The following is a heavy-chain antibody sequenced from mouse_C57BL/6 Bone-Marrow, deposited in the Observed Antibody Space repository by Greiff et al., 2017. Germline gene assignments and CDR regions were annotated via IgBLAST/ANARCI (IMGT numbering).Heavy chain of an antibody. Sequence: VQLQQSGPELVKPGASVKISCKASGYSFTGYYMNWVKQSPEKSLEWIGEINPSTGGTTYNQKFKAKATLTVDKSSSTAYMQLKSLTSEDSAIYYCARPYGDAMDYWGQGTSVTVSS. D-gene: IGHD1-1*01. CDR1: GYSFTGYY. V-gene: IGHV1-42*01. CDR3: ARPYGDAMDY. J-gene: IGHJ4*01. CDR2: INPSTGGT.